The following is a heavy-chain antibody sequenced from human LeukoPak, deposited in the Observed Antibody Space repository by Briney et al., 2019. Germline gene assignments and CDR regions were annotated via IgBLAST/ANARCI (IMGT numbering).Heavy chain of an antibody. CDR2: ISSSGSTI. CDR3: ARDGDSYGYGIDY. Sequence: GRSLRLSCSASGFTFSIYEMYWVRQAPGKGLEGVSYISSSGSTIYYADSVKGRFTISRDNAKNSLYLQMNSLRGEDTATYYCARDGDSYGYGIDYWGQGTLVTVSP. D-gene: IGHD5-18*01. V-gene: IGHV3-48*03. CDR1: GFTFSIYE. J-gene: IGHJ4*02.